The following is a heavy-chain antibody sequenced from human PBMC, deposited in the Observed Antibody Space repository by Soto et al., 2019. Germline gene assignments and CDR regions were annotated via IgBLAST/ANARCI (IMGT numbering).Heavy chain of an antibody. V-gene: IGHV5-51*01. CDR3: AGGGVRGVITRTRDYYGMDV. D-gene: IGHD3-10*01. CDR1: GYSFTSYW. J-gene: IGHJ6*02. CDR2: IYPGDSDT. Sequence: PGESLKISCEVSGYSFTSYWVGWVRQMPGKGLECMGIIYPGDSDTRYSPSFQGQVTISADKSISTAYLQWSSLKASDTAMYYCAGGGVRGVITRTRDYYGMDVWGQGTTVTVSS.